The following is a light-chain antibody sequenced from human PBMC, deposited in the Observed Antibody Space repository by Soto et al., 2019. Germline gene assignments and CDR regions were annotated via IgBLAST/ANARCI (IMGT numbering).Light chain of an antibody. Sequence: DIQMTQSPSTRSASVGDRVTITCRASQSISSWVAWYQQKPGKAPKLMIYKASSLESGVPSRFSGSGSGTEFTLTISSLQPDDFATYYCQQYDSYLTFGGGTKVEIK. J-gene: IGKJ4*01. CDR2: KAS. CDR1: QSISSW. V-gene: IGKV1-5*03. CDR3: QQYDSYLT.